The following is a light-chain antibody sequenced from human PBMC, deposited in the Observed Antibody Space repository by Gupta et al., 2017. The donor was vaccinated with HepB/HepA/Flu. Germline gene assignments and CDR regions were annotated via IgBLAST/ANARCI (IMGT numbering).Light chain of an antibody. CDR1: QGISSY. CDR2: SAS. J-gene: IGKJ3*01. V-gene: IGKV1-37*01. CDR3: HLTANYPLFT. Sequence: DIQLTQSPSSLSASVGDRVTITCRGRQGISSYLNWYRQKPWKVPKLLIYSASHCQSGVPSRFSGRGVGIDVNLTISSRQQEEVATSYAHLTANYPLFTFGHGTNVDIK.